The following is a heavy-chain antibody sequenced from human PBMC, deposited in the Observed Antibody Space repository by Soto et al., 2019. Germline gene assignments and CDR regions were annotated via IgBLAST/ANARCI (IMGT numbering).Heavy chain of an antibody. Sequence: QVQLQESGPGLVKPSGTLSLTCAVSGGSISSSNLLSWVRQPPGKGLQWIGEIYHSGSTNYIPSLKRRVTISVGESGNQFSLELGSVTAADTAVYYCARRWGEGRVDYWGQGTLVTVSS. V-gene: IGHV4-4*02. CDR3: ARRWGEGRVDY. CDR2: IYHSGST. J-gene: IGHJ4*02. D-gene: IGHD3-10*01. CDR1: GGSISSSNL.